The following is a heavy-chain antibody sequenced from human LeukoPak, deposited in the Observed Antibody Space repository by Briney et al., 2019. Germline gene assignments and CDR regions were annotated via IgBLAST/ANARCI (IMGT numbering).Heavy chain of an antibody. CDR3: ATGIPITSGWYYFDY. V-gene: IGHV4-4*07. Sequence: SETLSLTCTVSGGSISSYFWSWIRQPAGKGLEWIGLIYISGDTNYNPSLKSRVTMSVDTSKNHLPLKLSSVTAADTAVYYCATGIPITSGWYYFDYWGQGIPVTVSS. J-gene: IGHJ4*02. CDR2: IYISGDT. CDR1: GGSISSYF. D-gene: IGHD6-19*01.